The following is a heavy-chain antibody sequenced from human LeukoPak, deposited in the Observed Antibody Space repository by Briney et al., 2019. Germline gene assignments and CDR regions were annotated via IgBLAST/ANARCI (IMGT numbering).Heavy chain of an antibody. CDR2: IYYSGNT. V-gene: IGHV4-59*01. CDR3: AREGYYGSGTYYP. Sequence: SETLSLTCTVSGGSISSYYWSWVRQPPGKGLEWIGWIYYSGNTNYNPSLKSRVTISVDTSKNQFSLKLSSVTTADTAVYYCAREGYYGSGTYYPWGQGTLVTVSS. CDR1: GGSISSYY. J-gene: IGHJ5*02. D-gene: IGHD3-10*01.